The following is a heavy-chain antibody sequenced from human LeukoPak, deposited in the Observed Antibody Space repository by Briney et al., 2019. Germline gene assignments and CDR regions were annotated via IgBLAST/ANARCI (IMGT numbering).Heavy chain of an antibody. CDR2: MTSSGSA. CDR3: ARHERCSSINCIYNWFDP. J-gene: IGHJ5*02. D-gene: IGHD2-2*01. Sequence: SETLSLTCTVSGVSISSITDYWGWIRQPPGKGLEWIGGMTSSGSAYYNPSLKSRVTISADKSKNQFSLKLNSVTAADTAVYYCARHERCSSINCIYNWFDPWGQGTLVIVSS. V-gene: IGHV4-39*01. CDR1: GVSISSITDY.